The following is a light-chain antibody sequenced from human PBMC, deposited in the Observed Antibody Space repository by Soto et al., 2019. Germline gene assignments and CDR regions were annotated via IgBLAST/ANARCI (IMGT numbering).Light chain of an antibody. CDR1: QGINNW. Sequence: DIKMTQSPSSVSASVGDRVTITSRASQGINNWLAWYQQKPGKAPELLIYAVSYLQSGVPSRFSGSGSGTDFTLTISSLQPEDFATYYCQQSYSTPPGTFGQGTKVDI. CDR3: QQSYSTPPGT. CDR2: AVS. J-gene: IGKJ1*01. V-gene: IGKV1-12*01.